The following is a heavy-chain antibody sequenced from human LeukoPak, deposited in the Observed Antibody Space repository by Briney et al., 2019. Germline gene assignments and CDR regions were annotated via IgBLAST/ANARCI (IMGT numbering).Heavy chain of an antibody. Sequence: ASVKVSCKASGYTFNSYGISWVRQAPGQGLEWMGWISAYDGNTNYAQNLQGRVTMTTDTSTSTAYMELGSLRSDDTAVYYCAREYDILTGYHAYFDYWGQGTLVTVSS. V-gene: IGHV1-18*01. J-gene: IGHJ4*02. CDR3: AREYDILTGYHAYFDY. CDR2: ISAYDGNT. D-gene: IGHD3-9*01. CDR1: GYTFNSYG.